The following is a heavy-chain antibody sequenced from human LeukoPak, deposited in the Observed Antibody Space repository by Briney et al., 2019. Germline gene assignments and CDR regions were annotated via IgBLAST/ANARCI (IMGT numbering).Heavy chain of an antibody. D-gene: IGHD3-22*01. CDR3: ARDGDYYDSSGYYNDAFDI. Sequence: PSETLSLTCAVYGGSFSGYYWSWIRQPPGKGLEWIGEINHSGSTNYNPSLKSRVTISVDTSKNQFSLKLSSVTAADTAVYYCARDGDYYDSSGYYNDAFDIWGQGTMVTVSS. CDR2: INHSGST. V-gene: IGHV4-34*01. CDR1: GGSFSGYY. J-gene: IGHJ3*02.